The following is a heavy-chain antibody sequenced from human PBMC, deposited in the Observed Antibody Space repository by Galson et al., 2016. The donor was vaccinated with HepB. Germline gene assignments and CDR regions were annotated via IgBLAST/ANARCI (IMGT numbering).Heavy chain of an antibody. V-gene: IGHV3-33*01. CDR3: AREKIFGVVRPSFDL. Sequence: SLRLSCAASGFTFSSYGMHWVRQAPGKGLEWVAVIWSDGSNKYYADSVKGRVTISRDNSTNTLYLQMNSLRDEDAAVYYCAREKIFGVVRPSFDLWGRGTLVTVSS. CDR2: IWSDGSNK. J-gene: IGHJ2*01. CDR1: GFTFSSYG. D-gene: IGHD3-3*01.